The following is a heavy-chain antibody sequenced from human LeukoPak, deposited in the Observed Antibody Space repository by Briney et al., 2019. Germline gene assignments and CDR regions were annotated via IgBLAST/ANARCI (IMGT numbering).Heavy chain of an antibody. J-gene: IGHJ3*01. V-gene: IGHV4-59*01. D-gene: IGHD1-26*01. CDR3: ARGVVGATRD. Sequence: SETLSLTCNVSGISISTYYWTWIRQPPGQGLEWIGYLYYSGSTKYNPSPRSRVTISVDTSKNQFSLKLSSVTAADTAVYYCARGVVGATRDWGQGTMVTVSS. CDR2: LYYSGST. CDR1: GISISTYY.